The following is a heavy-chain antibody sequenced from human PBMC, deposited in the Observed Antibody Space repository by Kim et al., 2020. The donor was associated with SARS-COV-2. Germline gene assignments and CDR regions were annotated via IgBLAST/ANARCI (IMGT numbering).Heavy chain of an antibody. V-gene: IGHV1-69*01. D-gene: IGHD1-20*01. J-gene: IGHJ3*02. Sequence: QESQGRLTITADESTSTAYMELSSLRSEDTAVYYCARGVTGTNYGDAFDIWGQGTMVTVSS. CDR3: ARGVTGTNYGDAFDI.